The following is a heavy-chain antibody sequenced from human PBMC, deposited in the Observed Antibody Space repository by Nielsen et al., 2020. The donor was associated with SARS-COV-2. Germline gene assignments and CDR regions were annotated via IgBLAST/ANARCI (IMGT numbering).Heavy chain of an antibody. CDR3: ARDTAAIRFDY. Sequence: SETLSLTCAVYGGSFSGYYWSWIRQHPGKGLEWIGYIYYSGSTYYNPSLKSRVTISVDTSKNQFSLKLSSVTAADTAVYYCARDTAAIRFDYWGQGTLVTVSS. CDR2: IYYSGST. D-gene: IGHD2-2*02. CDR1: GGSFSGYY. J-gene: IGHJ4*02. V-gene: IGHV4-31*11.